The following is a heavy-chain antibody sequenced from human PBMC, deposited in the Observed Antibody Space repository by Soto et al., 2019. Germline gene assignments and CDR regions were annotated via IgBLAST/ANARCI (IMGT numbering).Heavy chain of an antibody. CDR1: GFTFSNAW. Sequence: EVQLVESGGGLVKPGGSLRLSCAASGFTFSNAWMSWVRQATGTGPEWVSTISPAGDTYYPGSVKGRFTISREDAKNSLFLQMNSLRAGDTAVYYCARGSGYRFYYYGMDVWGRGTTVTVSS. CDR2: ISPAGDT. D-gene: IGHD5-12*01. V-gene: IGHV3-13*01. J-gene: IGHJ6*02. CDR3: ARGSGYRFYYYGMDV.